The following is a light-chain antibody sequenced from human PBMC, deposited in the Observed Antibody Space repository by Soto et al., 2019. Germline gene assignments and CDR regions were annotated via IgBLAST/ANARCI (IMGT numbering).Light chain of an antibody. CDR3: LQDYSYPQT. CDR1: QGIGND. Sequence: AIQMTQSPSSLSAFVGDRVTMTCRASQGIGNDLGWYQQRPGKAPKLLIYAASSLQSGVPSSFTGSGSGTDFTLTISSLQPEDFATYYCLQDYSYPQTFGQGTKLEIK. J-gene: IGKJ2*01. V-gene: IGKV1-6*01. CDR2: AAS.